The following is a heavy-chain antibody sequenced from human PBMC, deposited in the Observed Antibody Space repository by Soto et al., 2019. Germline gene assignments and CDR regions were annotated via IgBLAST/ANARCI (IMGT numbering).Heavy chain of an antibody. V-gene: IGHV3-21*01. CDR3: ARAGTYSSGGSCPLYYYYGMDV. D-gene: IGHD2-15*01. Sequence: EVQLVESGGGLVKPGGSLRLSCAASGFTFSSYSMNWVRQAPGKGLEWVSSISSSSSYIYYADSVKGRFTISRDNAKNSPYMQMNSLRAEDTAVYYCARAGTYSSGGSCPLYYYYGMDVWGQGTTVTVSS. J-gene: IGHJ6*02. CDR2: ISSSSSYI. CDR1: GFTFSSYS.